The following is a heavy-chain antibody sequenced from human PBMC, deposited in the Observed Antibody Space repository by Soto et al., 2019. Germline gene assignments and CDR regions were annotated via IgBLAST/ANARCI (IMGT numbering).Heavy chain of an antibody. D-gene: IGHD6-19*01. J-gene: IGHJ4*02. V-gene: IGHV3-23*01. CDR1: GFTFSSYA. Sequence: GGSLRLSCAASGFTFSSYAMSWVRQAPGKGLEWVSAISGSGGSTYYADSVKGRFTISRDNSKNTLYLQMNSLRAEDTAVYYCVSIAVAGIDGYWGQGTLVTVSS. CDR2: ISGSGGST. CDR3: VSIAVAGIDGY.